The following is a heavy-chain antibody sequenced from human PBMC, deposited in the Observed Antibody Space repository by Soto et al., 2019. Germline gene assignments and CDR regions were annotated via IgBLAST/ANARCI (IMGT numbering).Heavy chain of an antibody. CDR2: IKSKTDGGTT. Sequence: EVQLVESGGGLVKPGGSLRLSCAASGFTFSNAWMNWVRQAPGKGLEWVGRIKSKTDGGTTDYAAPGKGRFTNSRDDSKNTLYLQMNSLNTDDTAVYYCTTAPPRGCSSTSCYGRYFDYWGQGTLVTVSS. CDR3: TTAPPRGCSSTSCYGRYFDY. J-gene: IGHJ4*02. V-gene: IGHV3-15*07. CDR1: GFTFSNAW. D-gene: IGHD2-2*01.